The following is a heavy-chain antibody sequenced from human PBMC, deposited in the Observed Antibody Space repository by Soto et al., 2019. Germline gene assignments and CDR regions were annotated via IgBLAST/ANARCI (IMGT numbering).Heavy chain of an antibody. CDR3: ATPIAAFY. CDR1: GYPFTSYY. V-gene: IGHV1-3*01. CDR2: INAGTGNT. Sequence: SVKVSCKASGYPFTSYYIYWVRQAPVQRLEWMGWINAGTGNTKYSQKFQGRVIITRDTSAGTAYMELRSLRSEDTAVYYCATPIAAFYCGQVTLVIVSS. J-gene: IGHJ4*02. D-gene: IGHD6-25*01.